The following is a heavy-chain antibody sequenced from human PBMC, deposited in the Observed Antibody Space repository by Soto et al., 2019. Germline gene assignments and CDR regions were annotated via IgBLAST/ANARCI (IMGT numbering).Heavy chain of an antibody. CDR3: AREGADIVVVPAAWGNWFDP. CDR2: INGGSGNT. D-gene: IGHD2-2*01. J-gene: IGHJ5*02. CDR1: GNTVPNYA. Sequence: GASVKVSCKASGNTVPNYAIHWVRQAPGQRLEWMGWINGGSGNTYYAQNFQGRVTLTRDTSTSTVYMELSSLRSEDTAVYYCAREGADIVVVPAAWGNWFDPWGQGTLVTVSS. V-gene: IGHV1-3*01.